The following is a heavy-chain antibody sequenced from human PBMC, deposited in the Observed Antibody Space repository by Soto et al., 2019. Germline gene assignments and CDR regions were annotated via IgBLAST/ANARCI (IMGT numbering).Heavy chain of an antibody. CDR2: IDSDGSST. Sequence: PGGSLRLSCAASGFTFSSYWMHWVRQAPGKGLVWVSHIDSDGSSTTYADSVRGRFTISRDNSKNTLYLQMNSLRAEDTAVYYCASEYCSGGSCYYYGMDVWGQGTTVTVSS. D-gene: IGHD2-15*01. V-gene: IGHV3-74*03. CDR3: ASEYCSGGSCYYYGMDV. J-gene: IGHJ6*02. CDR1: GFTFSSYW.